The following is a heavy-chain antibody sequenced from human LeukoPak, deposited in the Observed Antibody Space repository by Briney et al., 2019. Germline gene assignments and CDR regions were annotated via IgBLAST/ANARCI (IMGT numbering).Heavy chain of an antibody. CDR1: GYSFTSYW. J-gene: IGHJ5*02. CDR2: IDPRDSYT. CDR3: ARSIGYCSSTSCPNWFDP. D-gene: IGHD2-2*01. Sequence: GESLRISWKGSGYSFTSYWISWVRQRPGKGLEGMGGIDPRDSYTNYSPSVQGHVTISADKSISTAYLQWSSLKASDTAMYYCARSIGYCSSTSCPNWFDPWGQGTLVTVSS. V-gene: IGHV5-10-1*01.